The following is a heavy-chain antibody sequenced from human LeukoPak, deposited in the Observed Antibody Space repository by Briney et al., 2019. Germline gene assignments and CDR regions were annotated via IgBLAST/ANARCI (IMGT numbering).Heavy chain of an antibody. CDR2: ISAYNGNT. CDR1: GYTFTNYG. Sequence: ASVKVSCKASGYTFTNYGISWVRQAPGQGLEWMGWISAYNGNTNYAQNFQGRVTMTTDTSTSTAYMELRSLRSDDTAVYYCARVNPYGSGSYKNWFDPWGQGTLVTVSS. D-gene: IGHD3-10*01. CDR3: ARVNPYGSGSYKNWFDP. J-gene: IGHJ5*02. V-gene: IGHV1-18*01.